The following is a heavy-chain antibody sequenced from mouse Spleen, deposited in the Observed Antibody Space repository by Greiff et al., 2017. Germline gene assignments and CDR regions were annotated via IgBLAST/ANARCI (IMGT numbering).Heavy chain of an antibody. CDR2: IWSGGST. V-gene: IGHV2-2*01. D-gene: IGHD1-1*01. J-gene: IGHJ1*03. CDR3: ARGDGSSFFLYWYFDV. CDR1: GFSFTSYG. Sequence: VQLQQSGPGLVQPSQSLSITCTVSGFSFTSYGVHWVRQSPGKGLEWLGVIWSGGSTDYNAAFISRLSISKDNSKSQVFFKMNSLQADDNAIYYCARGDGSSFFLYWYFDVWGTGTTVTGSS.